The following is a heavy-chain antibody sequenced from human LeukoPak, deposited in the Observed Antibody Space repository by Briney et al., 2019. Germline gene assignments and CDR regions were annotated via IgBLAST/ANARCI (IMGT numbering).Heavy chain of an antibody. CDR3: ARGGSAASSNWFDA. Sequence: GESLRLSCAASEFTFSIYEMNWVRQTPGKGLEWLSYISSSGNSIYYADSVGGRFTISRDNAKNSLYLQMSSLRVEDTAVYYCARGGSAASSNWFDAWGQGTLVTVSS. J-gene: IGHJ5*02. CDR2: ISSSGNSI. CDR1: EFTFSIYE. D-gene: IGHD1-26*01. V-gene: IGHV3-48*03.